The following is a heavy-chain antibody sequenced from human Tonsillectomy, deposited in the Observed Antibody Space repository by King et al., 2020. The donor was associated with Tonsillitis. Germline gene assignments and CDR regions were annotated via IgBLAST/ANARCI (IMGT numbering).Heavy chain of an antibody. V-gene: IGHV3-30*04. CDR2: ISHDGSNK. Sequence: VQLVESGGGVVQPGRSMRLSCTASGFVFSDHAVHWVRQAPGKGLEWVAVISHDGSNKHYADSVKGRFTISRVNSKNIVYLQMNSLRAEDTAVYYCARSPPTTAYFDYWGQGTLVSVSS. CDR1: GFVFSDHA. D-gene: IGHD1-26*01. CDR3: ARSPPTTAYFDY. J-gene: IGHJ4*02.